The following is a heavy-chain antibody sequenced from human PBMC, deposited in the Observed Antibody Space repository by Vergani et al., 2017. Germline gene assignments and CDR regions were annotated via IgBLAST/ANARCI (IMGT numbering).Heavy chain of an antibody. V-gene: IGHV3-74*01. CDR3: ARVRNYEYYYYYYMDV. CDR2: INSDGSST. D-gene: IGHD1-7*01. CDR1: GFTFSSYW. J-gene: IGHJ6*03. Sequence: EVQLVESGGGLVQPGGSLRLSCAASGFTFSSYWMHWVRQAPGKGLVWVSRINSDGSSTSYADYVKGRFTISRDNAKNTLYLQMNSLRAEDTAVYYCARVRNYEYYYYYYMDVWGKGTTVTVSS.